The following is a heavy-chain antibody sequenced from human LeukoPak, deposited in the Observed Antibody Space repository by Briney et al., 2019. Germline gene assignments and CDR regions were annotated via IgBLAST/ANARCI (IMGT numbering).Heavy chain of an antibody. J-gene: IGHJ5*02. V-gene: IGHV1-69*05. CDR3: ARDGGGYYDSNNWFDP. D-gene: IGHD3-22*01. CDR2: IIPIFGTA. CDR1: GGTFSSYA. Sequence: ASVKVSCKASGGTFSSYAISWVRQAPGQGLEWMGGIIPIFGTANYAQKFQGRVTITTDESTSTAYMELSSLRSEDTAVYYCARDGGGYYDSNNWFDPWGQGTLVTVSS.